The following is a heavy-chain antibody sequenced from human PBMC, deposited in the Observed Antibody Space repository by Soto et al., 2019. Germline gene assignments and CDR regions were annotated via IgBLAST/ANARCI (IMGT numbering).Heavy chain of an antibody. J-gene: IGHJ3*02. Sequence: PVGSLRLSCAASGFTFSSYSMNWVRQAPGKGLEWVSSISSSSSYIYYADSVKGRFTISRDNAKNSLYLQMNSLRAEDTAVYYCARDLPPHAFDIWGQGTMVTVSS. CDR3: ARDLPPHAFDI. CDR2: ISSSSSYI. V-gene: IGHV3-21*01. CDR1: GFTFSSYS.